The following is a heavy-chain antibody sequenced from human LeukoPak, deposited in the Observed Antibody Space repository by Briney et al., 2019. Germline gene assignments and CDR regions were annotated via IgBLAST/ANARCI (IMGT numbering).Heavy chain of an antibody. CDR1: GLTFSSTW. CDR3: ARDYASLTGGDFDY. J-gene: IGHJ4*02. D-gene: IGHD7-27*01. Sequence: GESLRLSCLVSGLTFSSTWMSWVRQAPGKGLEWVANIKQDGSEKYYVDSVKGRFTISRDNAKNSLYLQMNSLRAEDTAVYYCARDYASLTGGDFDYWGQGTLVTVSS. V-gene: IGHV3-7*01. CDR2: IKQDGSEK.